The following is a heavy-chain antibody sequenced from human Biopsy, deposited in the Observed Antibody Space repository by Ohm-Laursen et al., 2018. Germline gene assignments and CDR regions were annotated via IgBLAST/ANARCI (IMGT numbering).Heavy chain of an antibody. J-gene: IGHJ4*02. D-gene: IGHD3-10*01. V-gene: IGHV1-8*01. CDR3: ARGRNPVWFGEDLDY. CDR2: MNPSSGNT. Sequence: SVKVSCKPSGYTFTSYEINWVRQATGQGLEWMGWMNPSSGNTGYAQKFQGRVTMTRNTSISTAYMEVSSLRSEDTAVYYCARGRNPVWFGEDLDYWGQGTPVTVSS. CDR1: GYTFTSYE.